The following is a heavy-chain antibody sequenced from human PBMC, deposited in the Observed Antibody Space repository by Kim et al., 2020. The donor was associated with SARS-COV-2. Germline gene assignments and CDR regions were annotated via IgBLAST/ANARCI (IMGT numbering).Heavy chain of an antibody. CDR3: ARNLPLTGNFDY. CDR2: MSPYSGDT. CDR1: GYTFTSYD. Sequence: ASVKVSCKASGYTFTSYDFNWMRQTTGRGLEWMGWMSPYSGDTGYAQKFQGRVTLTGDTSISTAYMELNSLTSEDTAVYYCARNLPLTGNFDYWGQGTLVTVSS. V-gene: IGHV1-8*02. J-gene: IGHJ4*02.